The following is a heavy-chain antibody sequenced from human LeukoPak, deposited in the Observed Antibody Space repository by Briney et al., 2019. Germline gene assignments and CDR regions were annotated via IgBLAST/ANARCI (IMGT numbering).Heavy chain of an antibody. CDR3: ANHQNQYYYGSGSLEDYGMDV. CDR1: GFTVSSNY. D-gene: IGHD3-10*01. J-gene: IGHJ6*02. V-gene: IGHV3-23*01. Sequence: PGGSLRLSCAASGFTVSSNYMSWVRQAPGKGLEWVSAISGSGGSTYYADSVKGRFTISRDNSKNTLYLQMNSLRAEDTAVYYCANHQNQYYYGSGSLEDYGMDVWGQGTTVTVSS. CDR2: ISGSGGST.